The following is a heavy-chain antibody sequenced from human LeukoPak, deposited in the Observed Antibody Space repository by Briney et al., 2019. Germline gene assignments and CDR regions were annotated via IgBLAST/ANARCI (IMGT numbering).Heavy chain of an antibody. CDR3: ARDTPDYGDYVVYYYGMDV. CDR2: INPSGGST. Sequence: GASVEVSCKASGYSFTSYDIHWVRQAPGQGLEWMGIINPSGGSTSYAQKFQGRVTMTRDTSTSTVYMELSSLRSEDTAVYYCARDTPDYGDYVVYYYGMDVWGQGTTVTVSS. J-gene: IGHJ6*02. V-gene: IGHV1-46*01. D-gene: IGHD4-17*01. CDR1: GYSFTSYD.